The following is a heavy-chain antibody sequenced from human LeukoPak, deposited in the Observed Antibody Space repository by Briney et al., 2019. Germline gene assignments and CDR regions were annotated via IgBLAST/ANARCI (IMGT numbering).Heavy chain of an antibody. D-gene: IGHD3-22*01. CDR3: ARDLRDDSSGSWFAP. J-gene: IGHJ5*02. V-gene: IGHV4-31*01. CDR1: GGSISSGGYY. CDR2: IYYSGST. Sequence: PSETLSLTCTVSGGSISSGGYYWGWIRQHPGKGLGWVGYIYYSGSTYYNPSLKSLVTISVDTSKNQFSLKLSSVTAAETAVHYCARDLRDDSSGSWFAPWGQGTLVTVSS.